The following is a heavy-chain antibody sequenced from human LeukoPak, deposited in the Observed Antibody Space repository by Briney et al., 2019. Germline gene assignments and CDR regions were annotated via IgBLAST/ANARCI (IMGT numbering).Heavy chain of an antibody. CDR3: ARDEAQYYDFWSGYWRYYGMDV. CDR2: VSSSSSTI. J-gene: IGHJ6*02. CDR1: GFTFSSYS. Sequence: GGSLRLSCAATGFTFSSYSLNWVRQAPGKGLEWVSYVSSSSSTIYYADSVKGRFTISRDNAKNSLYLQMSSLRAEDTAVYYCARDEAQYYDFWSGYWRYYGMDVWGQGTTVTVSS. D-gene: IGHD3-3*01. V-gene: IGHV3-48*01.